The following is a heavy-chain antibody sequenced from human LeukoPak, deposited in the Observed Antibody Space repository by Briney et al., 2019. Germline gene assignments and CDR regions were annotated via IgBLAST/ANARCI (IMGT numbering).Heavy chain of an antibody. CDR3: AKAKNPRNFYDAFDI. D-gene: IGHD2/OR15-2a*01. V-gene: IGHV3-23*01. CDR2: ISSTGGAT. J-gene: IGHJ3*02. CDR1: GFTFSSYS. Sequence: PGGSLRLSCAASGFTFSSYSMNWVRQAPGKGLEWVSGISSTGGATYYADSVRGRFTISRDNSKNILFAQMGSLRAEDTAVYYCAKAKNPRNFYDAFDIWGQGTMVTVSS.